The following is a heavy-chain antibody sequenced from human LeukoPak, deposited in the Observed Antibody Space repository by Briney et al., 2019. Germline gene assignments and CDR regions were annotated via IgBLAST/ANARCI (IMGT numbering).Heavy chain of an antibody. Sequence: GGSLRLSCAVSGITLSNYGMSWVRQAPGKGLEWVAGIYWLGTTYADSVEGRFTFSRDDAKNSLYLQMHSLRAEDTALYYCARGYWRLDPWGPGTLVTVS. CDR2: IYWLGTT. V-gene: IGHV3-20*04. J-gene: IGHJ5*02. CDR1: GITLSNYG. D-gene: IGHD2-15*01. CDR3: ARGYWRLDP.